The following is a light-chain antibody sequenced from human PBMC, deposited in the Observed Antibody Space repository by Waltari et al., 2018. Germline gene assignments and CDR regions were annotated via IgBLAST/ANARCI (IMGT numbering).Light chain of an antibody. J-gene: IGLJ3*02. CDR2: DND. Sequence: QSVLTQAPSVSAAPGKKVTIPCAGSSPNIGNKSVSWYQQFQGTAPKLLSYDNDKRPSGIPDRFSASKSGTSATLGITGLQTGDEANYYCGTWDTSLSAWVFGGGTKLTVL. V-gene: IGLV1-51*01. CDR1: SPNIGNKS. CDR3: GTWDTSLSAWV.